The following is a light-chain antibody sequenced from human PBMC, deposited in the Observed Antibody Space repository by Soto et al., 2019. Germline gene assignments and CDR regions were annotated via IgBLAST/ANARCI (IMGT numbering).Light chain of an antibody. CDR3: CSYTSCSTPYV. V-gene: IGLV2-14*02. J-gene: IGLJ1*01. CDR2: EDT. Sequence: QSALTQPASVSGSPGQSITISCTGTSRDVGIYNLVSWYQLHPGKVPKLIIYEDTKRPSGISSRFSGSESGITAFLTISGLQAEDEADYYCCSYTSCSTPYVFGTGTQLTVL. CDR1: SRDVGIYNL.